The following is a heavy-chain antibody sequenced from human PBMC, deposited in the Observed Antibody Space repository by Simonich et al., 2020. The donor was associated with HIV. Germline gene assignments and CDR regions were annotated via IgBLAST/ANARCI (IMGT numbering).Heavy chain of an antibody. V-gene: IGHV4-34*01. CDR1: GGSFSGSY. J-gene: IGHJ4*02. Sequence: QVQLQQWGAGLLKPSETLSLTCAVYGGSFSGSYWSWIRQPPGKGLMWIGEINHSGSTNYNPSLKSRVTISVDTSKNQFSLKLSSVTAADTAVYYCARGFYQRLYYFDYWGQGTLVTVSS. CDR2: INHSGST. CDR3: ARGFYQRLYYFDY. D-gene: IGHD2-2*01.